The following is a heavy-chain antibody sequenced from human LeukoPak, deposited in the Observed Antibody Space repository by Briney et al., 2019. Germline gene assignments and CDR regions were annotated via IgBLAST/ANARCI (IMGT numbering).Heavy chain of an antibody. D-gene: IGHD1-1*01. CDR1: GGSISSGGYY. J-gene: IGHJ4*02. CDR3: AGDNRYLFDY. Sequence: SETLSLTCTVSGGSISSGGYYWSWIRQHPGKGLEWIGYIYYSGSTYYNPSLKSRVTISVDTSKNQFSLKLSSVTAADTAVYYCAGDNRYLFDYWGQGTLVTVSS. V-gene: IGHV4-31*03. CDR2: IYYSGST.